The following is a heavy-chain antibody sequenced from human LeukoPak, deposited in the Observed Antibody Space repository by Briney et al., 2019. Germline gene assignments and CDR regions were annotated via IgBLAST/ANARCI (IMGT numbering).Heavy chain of an antibody. CDR1: GGSISSGDYY. CDR3: ARADGGAFDI. D-gene: IGHD3-3*01. V-gene: IGHV4-30-4*01. CDR2: IYYSGST. Sequence: NASETLSLTCTVSGGSISSGDYYRSWIRQPPGKGLEWIGYIYYSGSTYYNPSLKSRVTISVDTSKNQFSLKLSSVTAADTAVYYCARADGGAFDIWGQGTMVTVSS. J-gene: IGHJ3*02.